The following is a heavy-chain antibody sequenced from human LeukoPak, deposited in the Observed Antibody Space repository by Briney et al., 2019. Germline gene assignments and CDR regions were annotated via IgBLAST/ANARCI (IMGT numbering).Heavy chain of an antibody. D-gene: IGHD3-10*01. CDR2: INPGGGST. CDR3: ARDLGGGSYGWGKFDL. CDR1: GYSFTSYY. V-gene: IGHV1-46*01. J-gene: IGHJ2*01. Sequence: ASVKVSCKASGYSFTSYYMHWVRQAPGQGLEWMGIINPGGGSTSYAQKFQGRVTMTRDTSTSTVYMELSSLRSEDTAVYYCARDLGGGSYGWGKFDLWGRGTLVAVSS.